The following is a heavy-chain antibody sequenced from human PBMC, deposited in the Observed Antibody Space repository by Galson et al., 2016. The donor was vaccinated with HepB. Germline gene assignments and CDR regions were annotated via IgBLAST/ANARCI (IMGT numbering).Heavy chain of an antibody. J-gene: IGHJ6*02. D-gene: IGHD2-2*02. CDR1: GGSVSSASHY. V-gene: IGHV4-61*01. CDR2: IPDSEST. Sequence: ETLSLTCTVSGGSVSSASHYWSWVRQPTGKGVEWIGYIPDSESTNYNPSLKGRVTISLDRSKNQFSLRLNSVIAADTAVYYCAKDEGFYNGMDFWGQGTTVTVSS. CDR3: AKDEGFYNGMDF.